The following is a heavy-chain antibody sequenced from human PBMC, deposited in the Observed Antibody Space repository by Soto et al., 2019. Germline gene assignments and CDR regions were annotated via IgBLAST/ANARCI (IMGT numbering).Heavy chain of an antibody. CDR2: INHSGST. D-gene: IGHD2-2*01. V-gene: IGHV4-34*01. CDR3: ARAESCISTSCYFDY. Sequence: SETLSLTCAVYCGSFSGYYWSWIRQPPGKGLEWIGEINHSGSTNYNPSLKSRVTISVDTSKNQFSLKLSSVTAADTAVYYCARAESCISTSCYFDYWGQGTLVTVSS. J-gene: IGHJ4*02. CDR1: CGSFSGYY.